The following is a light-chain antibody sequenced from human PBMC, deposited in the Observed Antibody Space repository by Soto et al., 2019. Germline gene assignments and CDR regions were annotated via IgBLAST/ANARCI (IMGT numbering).Light chain of an antibody. V-gene: IGKV3-20*01. CDR3: QQYRSSPQLT. CDR1: QIVNDNH. J-gene: IGKJ4*01. Sequence: EIVLTQSPGTLSLSPGEGATLSCRASQIVNDNHLAWYQHKPDQPPRLLIYTASHRTTGIPDRCSGSGSGTDFSLCISRLEHEDFAVYYCQQYRSSPQLTFGGGTRVEMK. CDR2: TAS.